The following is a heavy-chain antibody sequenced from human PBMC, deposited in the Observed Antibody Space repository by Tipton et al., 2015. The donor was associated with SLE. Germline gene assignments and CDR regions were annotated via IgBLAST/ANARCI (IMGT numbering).Heavy chain of an antibody. D-gene: IGHD4-23*01. CDR3: ARPYGGNPVASYGMDV. V-gene: IGHV4-59*08. J-gene: IGHJ6*02. CDR2: ISYRGNT. CDR1: GGSISSYY. Sequence: TLSLTCTVSGGSISSYYWSWIRQSPGKGLEWIAYISYRGNTDYNPSLKSRVTISVDTSKNQFSLKLSSVTAADTAVYYCARPYGGNPVASYGMDVWGQGTTVTVSS.